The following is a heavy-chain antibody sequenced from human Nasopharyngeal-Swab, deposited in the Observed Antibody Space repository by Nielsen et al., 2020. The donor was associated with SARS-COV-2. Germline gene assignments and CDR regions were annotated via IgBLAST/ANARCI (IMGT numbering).Heavy chain of an antibody. Sequence: SGPTLVKPTETCRLTCTFSVLSLSTSGVGVGGIRQPPGKALEWLALIYWHDERRYRPSLKSRLTIAKDTSKNRAVLTMTNMDPVDTGTYYCVHAGDSSNVRFDPWGQGTLVTVSS. CDR3: VHAGDSSNVRFDP. D-gene: IGHD6-13*01. CDR2: IYWHDER. J-gene: IGHJ5*02. CDR1: VLSLSTSGVG. V-gene: IGHV2-5*04.